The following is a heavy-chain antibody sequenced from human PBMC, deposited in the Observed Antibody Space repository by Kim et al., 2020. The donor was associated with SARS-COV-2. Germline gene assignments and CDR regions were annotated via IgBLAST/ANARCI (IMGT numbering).Heavy chain of an antibody. CDR1: GFTFSSYW. V-gene: IGHV3-7*03. D-gene: IGHD4-17*01. CDR2: IKQDGSEK. J-gene: IGHJ3*02. CDR3: ARVPYGDYLDAFDI. Sequence: GGSLRLSCAASGFTFSSYWMSWVRQAPGKGLEWVANIKQDGSEKYYVDSVKGRFTISRDNAKNSLYLQMNSLRAEDTAVYYRARVPYGDYLDAFDIWGQGTMVTVSS.